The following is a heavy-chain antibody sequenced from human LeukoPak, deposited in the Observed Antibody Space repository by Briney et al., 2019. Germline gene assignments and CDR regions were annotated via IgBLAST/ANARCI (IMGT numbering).Heavy chain of an antibody. J-gene: IGHJ3*02. D-gene: IGHD3-9*01. CDR3: ARDLGITISHAFDI. CDR2: ISAYNGNR. CDR1: GYTFTSYD. Sequence: ASVKVSCKASGYTFTSYDISWVRQAPGQGLEWMGWISAYNGNRNYAQKLQGRVTMTTDTSTSTAYMELRSLRSDDTAVYYCARDLGITISHAFDIWGQGTMVTVSS. V-gene: IGHV1-18*01.